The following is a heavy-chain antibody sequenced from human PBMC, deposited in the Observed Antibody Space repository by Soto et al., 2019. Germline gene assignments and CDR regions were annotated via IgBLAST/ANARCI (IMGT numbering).Heavy chain of an antibody. D-gene: IGHD6-19*01. Sequence: SETLSLTCTVSGGSISSYYWSWIRQPPGKGLEWIGYIYYSGSTNYNPSLKSRVTISVDTSKNQFSLKLSSVTAADTAVYYCARQKENRIRQWLVYDAFDIWGQGTMVT. CDR2: IYYSGST. V-gene: IGHV4-59*08. CDR1: GGSISSYY. CDR3: ARQKENRIRQWLVYDAFDI. J-gene: IGHJ3*02.